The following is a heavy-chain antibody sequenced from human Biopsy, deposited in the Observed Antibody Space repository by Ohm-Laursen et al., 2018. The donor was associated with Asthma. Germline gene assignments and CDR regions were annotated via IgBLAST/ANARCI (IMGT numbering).Heavy chain of an antibody. CDR1: GYTFRSYG. D-gene: IGHD5-24*01. CDR3: ARHPYNFGGFDY. V-gene: IGHV1-18*04. CDR2: ISPFTGDT. J-gene: IGHJ4*02. Sequence: ASVTVSCKASGYTFRSYGVSWVRQAPGQGLEWMGWISPFTGDTHFRQKFQGSVTMTTDTSTDTAYMELRSLRSDDTAVYYCARHPYNFGGFDYWGQGSLVLVSS.